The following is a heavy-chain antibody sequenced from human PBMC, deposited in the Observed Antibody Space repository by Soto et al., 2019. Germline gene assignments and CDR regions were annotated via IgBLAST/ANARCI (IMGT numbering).Heavy chain of an antibody. CDR1: GFTFNNYA. CDR2: ISATGGST. J-gene: IGHJ4*02. Sequence: EVQVLDSGGGLVQPGGSLRLSCAASGFTFNNYAMNWVRQAPGKGLEWVATISATGGSTYYADSVKGRFTISRDNSKNTLYLQMNGLRVEDTALYYCAKDRLAGNFDYWGQGTQVTVSS. CDR3: AKDRLAGNFDY. V-gene: IGHV3-23*01.